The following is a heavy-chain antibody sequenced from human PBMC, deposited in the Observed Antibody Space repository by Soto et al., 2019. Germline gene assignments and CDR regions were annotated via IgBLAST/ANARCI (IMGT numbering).Heavy chain of an antibody. CDR2: IYYSGST. J-gene: IGHJ6*03. V-gene: IGHV4-59*01. CDR3: ARASSSSGDYYYMDV. Sequence: SETLSLTCTVSGGSISSYYWSWIRQPPGKGLEWIGYIYYSGSTNYNPSLKSRVTISVDTSKNQFSLKLSSVTAADTAVYYCARASSSSGDYYYMDVWGKGTTVTVSS. D-gene: IGHD6-6*01. CDR1: GGSISSYY.